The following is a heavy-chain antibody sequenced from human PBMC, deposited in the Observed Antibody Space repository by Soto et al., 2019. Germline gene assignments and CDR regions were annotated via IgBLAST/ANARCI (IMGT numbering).Heavy chain of an antibody. D-gene: IGHD2-2*01. J-gene: IGHJ6*01. CDR3: ARVVGTPLVPDAIYYCYDGLDG. V-gene: IGHV1-69*13. CDR2: IIPIFGTA. CDR1: GGTFSSYS. Sequence: ASVNVSFKAAGGTFSSYSISWVRQAPGQWLELMGGIIPIFGTANYAQKFQSRVTVTGDEYTSTAYMELSSLRSEDTAVYYCARVVGTPLVPDAIYYCYDGLDGWG.